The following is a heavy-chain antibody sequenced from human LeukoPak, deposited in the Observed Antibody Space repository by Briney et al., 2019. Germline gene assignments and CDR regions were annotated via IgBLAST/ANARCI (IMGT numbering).Heavy chain of an antibody. CDR2: FDPEDGET. CDR3: ATSPVGSNIVVVPAAIGSY. D-gene: IGHD2-2*02. Sequence: ASVKVSCKVSGYTLTELSMHWVRQAPGKGLEWMGGFDPEDGETIYAQKFQGRVTMTEDTSTDTAYMELSSLRSEDTAVYYCATSPVGSNIVVVPAAIGSYWGQGTLVTVSS. J-gene: IGHJ4*02. V-gene: IGHV1-24*01. CDR1: GYTLTELS.